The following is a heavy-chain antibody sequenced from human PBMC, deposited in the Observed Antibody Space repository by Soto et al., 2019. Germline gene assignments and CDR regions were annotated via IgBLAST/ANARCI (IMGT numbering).Heavy chain of an antibody. J-gene: IGHJ4*02. D-gene: IGHD1-7*01. V-gene: IGHV6-1*01. Sequence: SQTLSLTCVISGDSVSSNSAAWNWIRQSPSRGLEWLGRTYYRSKWYNDYAESVKSRTTINPETSKNQFSLQLNSATPEDTAVYYCAREARLTGTTSLFDYWGQGTLVTVSS. CDR2: TYYRSKWYN. CDR1: GDSVSSNSAA. CDR3: AREARLTGTTSLFDY.